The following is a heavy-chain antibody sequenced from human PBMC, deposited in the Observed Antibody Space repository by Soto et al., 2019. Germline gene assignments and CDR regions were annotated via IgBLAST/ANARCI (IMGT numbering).Heavy chain of an antibody. CDR3: VRTSLVVAVATREDF. V-gene: IGHV3-74*01. D-gene: IGHD2-15*01. CDR1: GFTFSNYW. Sequence: EVQLVESGGGLVQPGASLRLSCAASGFTFSNYWMHWVRQAPGKGLVWVSRIDSDGSRITYADFVKGRFTISRDNAKNKVYLHMNSLTAEDTAVYYCVRTSLVVAVATREDFWGQGTLVTVSS. J-gene: IGHJ4*02. CDR2: IDSDGSRI.